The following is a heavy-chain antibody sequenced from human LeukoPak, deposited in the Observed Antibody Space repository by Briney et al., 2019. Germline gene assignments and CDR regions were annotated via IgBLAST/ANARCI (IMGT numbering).Heavy chain of an antibody. V-gene: IGHV1-2*02. CDR1: GYTFTGYY. Sequence: ASVKVSCKASGYTFTGYYMHWVRQAPGQGLEWMGWINPNSGGTNYAQKFQGRVTITRNTSISTAYMELSRLRSDGTAVYYCASGGGQHRLPKELDYWGQGTLVTVSS. CDR3: ASGGGQHRLPKELDY. D-gene: IGHD2-21*02. CDR2: INPNSGGT. J-gene: IGHJ4*02.